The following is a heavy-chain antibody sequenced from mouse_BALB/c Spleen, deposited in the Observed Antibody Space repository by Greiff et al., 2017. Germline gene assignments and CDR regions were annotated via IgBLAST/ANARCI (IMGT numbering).Heavy chain of an antibody. D-gene: IGHD1-1*01. V-gene: IGHV3-2*02. J-gene: IGHJ1*01. CDR2: ISYSGST. CDR3: AREGYYGSSPCFDV. Sequence: EVKLEESGPGLVKPSQSLSLTCTVTGYSITSDYAWNWIRQFPGNKLEWMGYISYSGSTSYNPSLKSRISITRDTSKNQFFLQLNSVTTEDTATYYCAREGYYGSSPCFDVWGAGTTVTVSS. CDR1: GYSITSDYA.